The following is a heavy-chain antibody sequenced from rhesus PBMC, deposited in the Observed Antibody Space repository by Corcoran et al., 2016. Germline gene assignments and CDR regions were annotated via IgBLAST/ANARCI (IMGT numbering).Heavy chain of an antibody. V-gene: IGHV3-103*01. CDR2: ISSGGST. CDR3: TKDLESSYYGDY. CDR1: GFTFNNYT. D-gene: IGHD3-16*01. J-gene: IGHJ4*01. Sequence: EVQLVESGGGLAKPGGSLRLSCAASGFTFNNYTMHWVRQAPGKGLEWVSAISSGGSTYYAASVKGRFTISRDNSKNTLSLQMNSLRAEDTAVYYCTKDLESSYYGDYWGQGVLVTVSS.